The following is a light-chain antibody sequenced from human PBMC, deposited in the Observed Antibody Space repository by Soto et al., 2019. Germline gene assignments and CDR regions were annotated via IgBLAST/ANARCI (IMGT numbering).Light chain of an antibody. J-gene: IGKJ1*01. Sequence: IVLTQSPATLASPLGETATLSCMASEYVGTRLAWYQHKPGAPPRLLLYSTYRTATGITARFSGNGSGTDFNITIDSLAPEDFEIYYCQQRQSLPRTFGKGTKVDIK. CDR2: STY. V-gene: IGKV3-11*01. CDR3: QQRQSLPRT. CDR1: EYVGTR.